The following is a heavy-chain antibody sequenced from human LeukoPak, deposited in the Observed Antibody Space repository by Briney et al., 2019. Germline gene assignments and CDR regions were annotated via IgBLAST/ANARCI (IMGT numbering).Heavy chain of an antibody. V-gene: IGHV1-18*01. Sequence: ASVKVSCKASGYTFTCYGISWVRQAPGQGLEWMGWISAYNGNTNYAQKLQGRVTMTTDTSTSTAYMELRSLRSDDTAVYYCARDFRYEGYVWGSYRPIDYWGQGTLVTVSS. D-gene: IGHD3-16*02. CDR3: ARDFRYEGYVWGSYRPIDY. CDR1: GYTFTCYG. CDR2: ISAYNGNT. J-gene: IGHJ4*02.